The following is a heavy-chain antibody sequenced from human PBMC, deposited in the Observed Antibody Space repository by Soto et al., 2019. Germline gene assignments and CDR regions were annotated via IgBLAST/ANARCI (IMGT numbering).Heavy chain of an antibody. CDR2: IIPIFGTA. J-gene: IGHJ3*02. CDR1: GGAFNNYA. CDR3: ARAGGSGDAYLFDAFDI. D-gene: IGHD3-3*01. V-gene: IGHV1-69*06. Sequence: QVQLVQSGTAVKKPGSSVKVSCKASGGAFNNYAINWVRQAPGQGLEWMGGIIPIFGTANYAQKFQGRVTITADKSTSTTYMQLSSLRSEDTAVYYCARAGGSGDAYLFDAFDIWGQGTIVTVSS.